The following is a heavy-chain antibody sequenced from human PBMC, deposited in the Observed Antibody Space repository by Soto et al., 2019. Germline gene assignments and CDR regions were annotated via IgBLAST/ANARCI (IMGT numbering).Heavy chain of an antibody. J-gene: IGHJ6*02. Sequence: QVQLVQSGAEVKKPGSSVKVSCKASGSTFSSYTFSWVRQAPGQGLEWMGRIVPILGQTTYAQKFQGRVTITADNSTTTVFMEFSSLRSEDTAVYYWAILGVVVPAATYYYHGMDVWGQGTTVTVSS. CDR3: AILGVVVPAATYYYHGMDV. CDR2: IVPILGQT. D-gene: IGHD2-2*01. V-gene: IGHV1-69*02. CDR1: GSTFSSYT.